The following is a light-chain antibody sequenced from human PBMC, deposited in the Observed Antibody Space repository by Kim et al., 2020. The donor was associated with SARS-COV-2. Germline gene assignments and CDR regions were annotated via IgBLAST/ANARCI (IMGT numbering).Light chain of an antibody. V-gene: IGKV2-28*01. CDR2: LGS. Sequence: EPASMSCRSSRSLLNSFGHTYVDWYLQKPGQSPQLLIYLGSNRASGVPDRFSGSGSGTHFTLKISRVEAEDVGVYYCMQALQTPRTFGQGTKLEI. CDR3: MQALQTPRT. CDR1: RSLLNSFGHTY. J-gene: IGKJ2*01.